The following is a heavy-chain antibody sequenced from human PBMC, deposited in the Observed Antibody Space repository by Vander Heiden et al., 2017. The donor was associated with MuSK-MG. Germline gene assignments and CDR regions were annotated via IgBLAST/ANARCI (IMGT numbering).Heavy chain of an antibody. CDR3: ASRVLRYFDWLEDYYGMDV. V-gene: IGHV4-38-2*02. CDR2: IYHSGST. J-gene: IGHJ6*02. D-gene: IGHD3-9*01. Sequence: QVQLQESGPGLVKPSETLSLTCTVSGYSISSGYYWGWIRQPPGKGLEWIGSIYHSGSTYYNPSLKSRVTISVDTSKNQFSLKLSSVTAADTAVYYCASRVLRYFDWLEDYYGMDVWGQGTTATVSS. CDR1: GYSISSGYY.